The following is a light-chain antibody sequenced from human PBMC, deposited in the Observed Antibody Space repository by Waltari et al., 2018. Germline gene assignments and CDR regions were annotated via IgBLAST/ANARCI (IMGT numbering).Light chain of an antibody. CDR3: QQYYSTRT. J-gene: IGKJ1*01. V-gene: IGKV4-1*01. CDR2: WAS. CDR1: QSVLYSSNNKNY. Sequence: DIVMTQSPDSLAGPLGERATINCRSSQSVLYSSNNKNYLAWYQQKPGQPPKLLIYWASTRESGVPDRFSGSGSGTDFTLTISSLQAEDVAVYYCQQYYSTRTFGQGTKVEIK.